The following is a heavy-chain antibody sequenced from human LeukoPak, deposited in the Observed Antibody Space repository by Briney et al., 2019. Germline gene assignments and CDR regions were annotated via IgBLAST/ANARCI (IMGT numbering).Heavy chain of an antibody. D-gene: IGHD5-18*01. J-gene: IGHJ5*02. CDR2: ISSSTTYI. CDR1: GFTFSSYS. V-gene: IGHV3-21*01. Sequence: PGGSLRLSCAASGFTFSSYSMIWVRQAPGKGLEWVSSISSSTTYIYYADSVKGQFTISRDNAKNSLYLQMNSLRAEDTAVYYCARGRLDGGHSYLDWFDPWGQGTLVTVSS. CDR3: ARGRLDGGHSYLDWFDP.